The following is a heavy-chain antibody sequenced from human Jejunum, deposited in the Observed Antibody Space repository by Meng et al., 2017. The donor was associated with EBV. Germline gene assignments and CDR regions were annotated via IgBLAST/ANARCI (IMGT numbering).Heavy chain of an antibody. CDR1: GVTFSDYF. J-gene: IGHJ4*02. Sequence: QVQLVEXXXXXVRPGGXXXLSCGASGVTFSDYFMSWVRQAPGKGLEWIAYISGSGDAVYYADSVKGRFTVSRDNAKNSLYLQLNSLRVDDTAVYYCARFLYSSAYYWGLGTLVTVSS. CDR2: ISGSGDAV. D-gene: IGHD6-6*01. CDR3: ARFLYSSAYY. V-gene: IGHV3-11*01.